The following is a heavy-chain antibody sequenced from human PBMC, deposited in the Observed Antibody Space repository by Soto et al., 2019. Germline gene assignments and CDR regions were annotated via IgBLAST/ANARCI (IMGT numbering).Heavy chain of an antibody. J-gene: IGHJ5*02. Sequence: QVQLQESGPGLVKPSETLSLTCTVSGGSVSSGSYYWSWIRQPPGKGLEWIGYIYYSGSTNYNPSLNSLVTTSVDTSKNQFSLKLSSVTAADTAVYYCARQDSPPMMAGRGWFDPWGQGTLVTVSS. V-gene: IGHV4-61*01. D-gene: IGHD6-19*01. CDR1: GGSVSSGSYY. CDR3: ARQDSPPMMAGRGWFDP. CDR2: IYYSGST.